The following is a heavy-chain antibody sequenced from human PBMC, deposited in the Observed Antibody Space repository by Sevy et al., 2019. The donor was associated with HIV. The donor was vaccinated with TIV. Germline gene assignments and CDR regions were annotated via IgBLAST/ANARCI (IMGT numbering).Heavy chain of an antibody. D-gene: IGHD3-22*01. CDR1: GIVFSTYA. J-gene: IGHJ4*02. CDR3: AKDFSDVYYYDSSATVDY. Sequence: GGSLRLSCAASGIVFSTYAMFWVRQAPGKGLEWVSSISASGYSTYYADSVKGRFTLSRDNSRNTLDLQMNSLRADDTAVYYCAKDFSDVYYYDSSATVDYWGQGTLVTVSS. V-gene: IGHV3-23*01. CDR2: ISASGYST.